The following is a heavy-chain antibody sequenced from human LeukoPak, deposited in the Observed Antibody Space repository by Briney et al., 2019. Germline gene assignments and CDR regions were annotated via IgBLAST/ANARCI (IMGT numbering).Heavy chain of an antibody. CDR1: GGSMSSYY. CDR3: ARALTGTTGYFDC. J-gene: IGHJ4*02. D-gene: IGHD1-20*01. V-gene: IGHV4-59*01. CDR2: IYDSGST. Sequence: SETLSLTCTVSGGSMSSYYWSWIRQPPGKGLEWIGYIYDSGSTNYNPSLKSRVSISVDTSKNQFSLKLSSVTAADTAVYFCARALTGTTGYFDCWGQGTLVTVSS.